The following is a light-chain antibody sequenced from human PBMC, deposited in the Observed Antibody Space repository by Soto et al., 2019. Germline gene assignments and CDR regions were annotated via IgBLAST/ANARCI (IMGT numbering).Light chain of an antibody. CDR3: QQYNNWPV. J-gene: IGKJ1*01. CDR1: QSVTTY. CDR2: AAS. Sequence: EIVFTQSSVTLSLSPGERATLSCRASQSVTTYLAWYQQKPGQAPRLLIYAASTRATGIPARFSGSGSGTEFTLTISSLQSEDFAVYYCQQYNNWPVFGQGTKVEI. V-gene: IGKV3-15*01.